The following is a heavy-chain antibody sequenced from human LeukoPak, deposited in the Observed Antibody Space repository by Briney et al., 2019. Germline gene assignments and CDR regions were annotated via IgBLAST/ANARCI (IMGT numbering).Heavy chain of an antibody. V-gene: IGHV1-18*01. CDR1: GYTFTSYG. CDR2: ISAYNGNT. Sequence: GASVEVSCKASGYTFTSYGISWVRQAPGQGLEWMGWISAYNGNTNYAQKLQGRVTMTTDTSTSTAYMELRSLRSDDTAVYYCARDSELYYYDSSGYYDYWGQGTLVTVSS. D-gene: IGHD3-22*01. J-gene: IGHJ4*02. CDR3: ARDSELYYYDSSGYYDY.